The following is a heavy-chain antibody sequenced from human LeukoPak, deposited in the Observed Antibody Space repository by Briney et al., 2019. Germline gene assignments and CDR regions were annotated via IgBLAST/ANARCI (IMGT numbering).Heavy chain of an antibody. CDR3: AKGRGYCTNDVCPVFG. J-gene: IGHJ4*02. CDR2: ISGSGGST. D-gene: IGHD2-8*01. CDR1: GFTFSSYA. Sequence: PGGSLRLSCAAFGFTFSSYAMSWVRQAPGKGLEWVSTISGSGGSTYYADSVKGRFTISRDNSKNTLYLQMNSLRAEDTAVYYCAKGRGYCTNDVCPVFGWGQGTLVTVSS. V-gene: IGHV3-23*01.